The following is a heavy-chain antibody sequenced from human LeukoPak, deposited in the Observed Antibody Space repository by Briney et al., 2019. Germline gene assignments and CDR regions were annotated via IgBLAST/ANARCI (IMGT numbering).Heavy chain of an antibody. V-gene: IGHV1-18*01. CDR3: ARVYNRGSGYENWFDP. CDR1: GYTFTSYG. J-gene: IGHJ5*02. Sequence: ASVKVSCKASGYTFTSYGISWVRQAPGQGLEWMGRISAYNGNTNYAQKVQGRVTMTTDTSTSTAYMELRSLRSDDTAVYYCARVYNRGSGYENWFDPWGQGTLVTVSS. CDR2: ISAYNGNT. D-gene: IGHD3-3*01.